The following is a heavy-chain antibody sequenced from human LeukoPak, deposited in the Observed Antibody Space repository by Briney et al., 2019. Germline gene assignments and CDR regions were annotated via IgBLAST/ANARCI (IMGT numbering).Heavy chain of an antibody. D-gene: IGHD3-9*01. Sequence: GGSLRLSCAASGFTFSSYWMSWVRQAPGKGLEWVANIKQDGSEKYYVDSVKGRFTISRDNAKNSLYLQMNSLRAEDTAVYYCARTYYDILTGLGSYDYWGQGTLVTVSS. CDR2: IKQDGSEK. CDR1: GFTFSSYW. J-gene: IGHJ4*02. V-gene: IGHV3-7*01. CDR3: ARTYYDILTGLGSYDY.